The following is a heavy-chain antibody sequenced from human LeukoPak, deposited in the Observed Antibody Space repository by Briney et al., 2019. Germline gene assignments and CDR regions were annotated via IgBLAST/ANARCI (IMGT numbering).Heavy chain of an antibody. CDR3: ARGLQQQLGWFDP. V-gene: IGHV3-53*04. CDR1: GFTASNNY. J-gene: IGHJ5*02. D-gene: IGHD6-13*01. Sequence: HPGGSLRLSCSASGFTASNNYMSWVRQAPGKGLEWVSIIYSGGGTNYADPVKGRFTISRNNSKNTLYFQMSSLRPGDTAVYYCARGLQQQLGWFDPWGQGTLVTVSS. CDR2: IYSGGGT.